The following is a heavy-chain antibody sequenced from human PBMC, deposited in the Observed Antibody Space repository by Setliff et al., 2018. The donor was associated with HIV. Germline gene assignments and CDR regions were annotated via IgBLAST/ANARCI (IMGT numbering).Heavy chain of an antibody. V-gene: IGHV3-23*01. D-gene: IGHD3-22*01. Sequence: GGSLRLSCAASGFTFSSHAMSWVRQAPGKGLEWVSAISGYGFSTYYADSVKGRFTMSRDNSKNTLYLQMNSLRAEDTAVYHCAKAGSWDYYDSSGYYHFDNWGQGTLVTVSS. CDR3: AKAGSWDYYDSSGYYHFDN. CDR1: GFTFSSHA. J-gene: IGHJ4*02. CDR2: ISGYGFST.